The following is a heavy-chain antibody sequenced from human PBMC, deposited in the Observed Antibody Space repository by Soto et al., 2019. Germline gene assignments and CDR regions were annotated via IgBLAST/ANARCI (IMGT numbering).Heavy chain of an antibody. CDR2: IYHSGST. V-gene: IGHV4-30-2*01. CDR1: GGSIRSGGYS. CDR3: ARDQLEGNWFDP. D-gene: IGHD1-1*01. J-gene: IGHJ5*02. Sequence: SETLSLTCAVSGGSIRSGGYSWSWIRQPPGKGLEWIGYIYHSGSTYYNPSLKSRVTISVDRSKNQFSLKLSSVTAADTAVYYCARDQLEGNWFDPWGQGTLVTVSS.